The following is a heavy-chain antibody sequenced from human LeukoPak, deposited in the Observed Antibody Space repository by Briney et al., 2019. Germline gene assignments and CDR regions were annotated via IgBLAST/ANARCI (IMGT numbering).Heavy chain of an antibody. V-gene: IGHV1-2*02. Sequence: ASVKVSCKASGYRFISNYIQWVRQAPGLGPEWMGWLHPGNGNTRNAEKFQGRVTMTRDTSINTAYMDLNSLRSDDTAVYYCAREGSYCVGGDCYSFDFWGQGTLITVSS. CDR2: LHPGNGNT. J-gene: IGHJ4*02. CDR1: GYRFISNY. CDR3: AREGSYCVGGDCYSFDF. D-gene: IGHD2-21*02.